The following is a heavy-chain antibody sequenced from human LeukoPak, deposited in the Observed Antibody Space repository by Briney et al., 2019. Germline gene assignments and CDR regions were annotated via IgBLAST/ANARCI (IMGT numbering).Heavy chain of an antibody. J-gene: IGHJ5*02. CDR3: AREIVVVPAAFLNWFDP. CDR2: INTNTGNP. V-gene: IGHV7-4-1*02. D-gene: IGHD2-2*01. CDR1: GGTFSSYA. Sequence: GASVKVSCKASGGTFSSYAISWVRQAPGQGLEWMGWINTNTGNPTYAQGFTGRFVFSLDTSVSTAYLQISSLKAEDTAVYYCAREIVVVPAAFLNWFDPWGQGTLVTVSS.